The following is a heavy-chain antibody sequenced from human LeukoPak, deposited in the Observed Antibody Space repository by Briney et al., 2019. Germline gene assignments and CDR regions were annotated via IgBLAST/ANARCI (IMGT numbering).Heavy chain of an antibody. CDR1: GYSFTSHY. V-gene: IGHV1-46*01. Sequence: ASVKVSCKASGYSFTSHYMHWVRQAPGQGLEWMGLINPSGSSTLYAQKFQGRVTMTRDMSTTTDYMELSSLRSDDTAVYYCARDHGGSYYHMAPDYWGQGTLVTVSS. J-gene: IGHJ4*02. CDR3: ARDHGGSYYHMAPDY. CDR2: INPSGSST. D-gene: IGHD1-26*01.